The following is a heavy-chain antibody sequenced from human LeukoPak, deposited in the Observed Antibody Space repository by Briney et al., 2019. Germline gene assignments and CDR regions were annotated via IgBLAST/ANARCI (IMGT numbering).Heavy chain of an antibody. CDR2: IYYRGDI. CDR1: DGSIRTYY. J-gene: IGHJ4*02. Sequence: PSETLSLTCSVSDGSIRTYYWSWIRQAPGQGLEWIGNIYYRGDINYNPSLKSRVIISIDTSKNQFSLKVTSLTAADTAVYYCATNKDWAEADWGQGTLVIVSS. D-gene: IGHD3/OR15-3a*01. V-gene: IGHV4-59*03. CDR3: ATNKDWAEAD.